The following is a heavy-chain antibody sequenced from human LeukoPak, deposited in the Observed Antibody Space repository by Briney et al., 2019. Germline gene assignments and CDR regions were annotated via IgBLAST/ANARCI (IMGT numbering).Heavy chain of an antibody. Sequence: PGRSLTLSCAASGFTFSSYAMHWVRQAPGKGLEWVAVISYDGSNKYYADSVKGRFTISRDNSKNTLYLQMNSLRAEGTAVYYCARERNVVLMDVWAKGPRSPSPQ. CDR3: ARERNVVLMDV. V-gene: IGHV3-30*01. CDR2: ISYDGSNK. D-gene: IGHD2-2*01. J-gene: IGHJ6*04. CDR1: GFTFSSYA.